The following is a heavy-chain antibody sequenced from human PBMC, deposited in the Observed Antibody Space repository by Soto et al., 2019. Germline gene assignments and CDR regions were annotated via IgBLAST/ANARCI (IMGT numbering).Heavy chain of an antibody. CDR1: GGSIRSYY. CDR2: IYDSGST. CDR3: AKPATRKYYTLS. J-gene: IGHJ5*01. D-gene: IGHD1-26*01. Sequence: SETLSLTCTVSGGSIRSYYWSWIRQPPGKRLEWIGYIYDSGSTNYNPSLKSRVTLSLDTSRDQFSLKLNSVTAADTAVYYCAKPATRKYYTLSWRK. V-gene: IGHV4-59*08.